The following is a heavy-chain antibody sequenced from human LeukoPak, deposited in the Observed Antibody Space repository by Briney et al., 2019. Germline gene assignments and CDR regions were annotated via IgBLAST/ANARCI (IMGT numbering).Heavy chain of an antibody. V-gene: IGHV4-39*07. J-gene: IGHJ6*02. CDR3: ARGVYYYGSIYYYYAMDV. CDR2: IYHSGIT. D-gene: IGHD3-10*01. CDR1: GVSISSSNYY. Sequence: PSETLSLTCTVSGVSISSSNYYWGWIRQPPGKGLEWIGTIYHSGITYYNPSLKSRVTISVDTSKNQFSLTLSSVTAADTAVYYCARGVYYYGSIYYYYAMDVWGQGTTVTVSS.